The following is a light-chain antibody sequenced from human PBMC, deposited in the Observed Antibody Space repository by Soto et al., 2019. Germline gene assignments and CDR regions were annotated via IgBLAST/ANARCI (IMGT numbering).Light chain of an antibody. J-gene: IGLJ2*01. V-gene: IGLV2-8*01. CDR1: SSDVGGYNY. CDR3: SSFAGGGNPVL. CDR2: EVP. Sequence: QSALTQPPSASGSLGQSVTISCTGTSSDVGGYNYVSWHQQHPGKAPKVMIYEVPKRPPGVPDRFSGSKSGNTASLTVSGLQAEDEADYYCSSFAGGGNPVLLGGGTKVTVL.